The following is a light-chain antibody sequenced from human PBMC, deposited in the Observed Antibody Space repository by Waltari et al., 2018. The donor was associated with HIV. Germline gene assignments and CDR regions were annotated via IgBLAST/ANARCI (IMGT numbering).Light chain of an antibody. CDR2: RDN. Sequence: QSVLTQPPSASGTPGQRVTISCSGSSSNIGGNFVYWYQQLPGTAPKLLIYRDNQRPSGVPDRFSGSKSGTSVSLAINGLRSEDEADYYCAAWDDSLSGLYVFGTGTKVTVL. J-gene: IGLJ1*01. V-gene: IGLV1-47*01. CDR1: SSNIGGNF. CDR3: AAWDDSLSGLYV.